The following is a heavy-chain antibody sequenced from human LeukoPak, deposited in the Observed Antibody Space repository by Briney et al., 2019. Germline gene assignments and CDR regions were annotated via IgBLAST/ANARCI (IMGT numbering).Heavy chain of an antibody. CDR1: GFTFSSYG. J-gene: IGHJ6*02. CDR2: KWYDGSNK. CDR3: AGGYGEYYYGMDV. Sequence: QPGGSLRLSCAASGFTFSSYGMHWVRQAPGKGLEGVAVKWYDGSNKCYADSVKGRFTISRDNSKNTLYLQMNSLRAEDTAVYYCAGGYGEYYYGMDVWGQGTTVTVSS. D-gene: IGHD4-17*01. V-gene: IGHV3-33*01.